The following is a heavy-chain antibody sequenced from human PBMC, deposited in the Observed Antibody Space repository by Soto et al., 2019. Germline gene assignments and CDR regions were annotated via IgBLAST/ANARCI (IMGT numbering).Heavy chain of an antibody. CDR3: AHRGYMNGNWDQGYLDY. Sequence: QITLKESGPTRVKPTQTLTLTCTFSGFSLTTRPVGVAWIRQPPGKALEWLAVIYWDDDKRYSPSLKSRLTIAKDTSKNQVVLTIAYMAPVDTATYFCAHRGYMNGNWDQGYLDYWGQGTLVTVSS. V-gene: IGHV2-5*02. D-gene: IGHD5-18*01. J-gene: IGHJ4*02. CDR1: GFSLTTRPVG. CDR2: IYWDDDK.